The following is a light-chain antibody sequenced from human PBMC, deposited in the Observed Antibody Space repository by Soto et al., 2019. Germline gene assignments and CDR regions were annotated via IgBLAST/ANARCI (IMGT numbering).Light chain of an antibody. CDR1: QTVRNNY. J-gene: IGKJ4*01. Sequence: EFVWTQSPGTLSLSPGERATLSCRASQTVRNNYLAWYQQKPGQAPRLLIYDASNRATGIPARVSGSGSGTEFTLTISSLEPEDFEVYYCQQRSNWPLTFGGGTKVDIK. CDR2: DAS. V-gene: IGKV3-11*01. CDR3: QQRSNWPLT.